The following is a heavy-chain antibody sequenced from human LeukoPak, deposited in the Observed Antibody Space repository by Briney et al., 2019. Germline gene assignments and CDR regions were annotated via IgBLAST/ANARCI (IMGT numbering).Heavy chain of an antibody. V-gene: IGHV4-34*01. J-gene: IGHJ5*02. CDR2: INHSGST. CDR1: GGSFSGYY. CDR3: ARAEYYYDSSGYWPWFDP. Sequence: SETPSLTCAVYGGSFSGYYWSWIRQPPGKGLEWIGEINHSGSTNYDPSLKSRVTISVDTSKNQFSLKLSSVTAADTAVYYCARAEYYYDSSGYWPWFDPWGQGTLVTVSS. D-gene: IGHD3-22*01.